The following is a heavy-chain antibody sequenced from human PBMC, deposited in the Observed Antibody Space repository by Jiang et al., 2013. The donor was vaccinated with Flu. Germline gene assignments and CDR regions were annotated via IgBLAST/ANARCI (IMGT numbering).Heavy chain of an antibody. Sequence: QLVESGGGVVQPGRSLRLTCAASGFTFRMYGMHWVRQAPGKGLEWVAFISDSGKNKDFGSSVRGRLSISRDNPKSTVHLQINSLRTEDTAVYYCVRGAREDILPRFYIDYWGQGTLVIVSS. CDR3: VRGAREDILPRFYIDY. J-gene: IGHJ4*02. CDR1: GFTFRMYG. CDR2: ISDSGKNK. D-gene: IGHD3-9*01. V-gene: IGHV3-30*04.